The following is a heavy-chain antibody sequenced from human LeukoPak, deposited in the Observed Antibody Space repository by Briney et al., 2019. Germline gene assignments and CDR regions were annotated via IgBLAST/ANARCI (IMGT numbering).Heavy chain of an antibody. CDR2: ISSNGGST. D-gene: IGHD6-19*01. Sequence: TGGSLRLSCAASGFTFSSYAMHWVRQAPGKGLEYVSAISSNGGSTYYANSVKGRFTISRDNSKNTLYLQMGSLRAEDMAVYYCARVVRYSSGPLTDLLPYYFDYWGQGTLVTVSS. V-gene: IGHV3-64*01. J-gene: IGHJ4*02. CDR1: GFTFSSYA. CDR3: ARVVRYSSGPLTDLLPYYFDY.